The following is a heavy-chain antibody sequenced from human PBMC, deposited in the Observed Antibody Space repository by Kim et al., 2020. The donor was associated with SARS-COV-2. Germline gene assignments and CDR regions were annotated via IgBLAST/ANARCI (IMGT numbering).Heavy chain of an antibody. J-gene: IGHJ4*02. V-gene: IGHV4-39*01. CDR3: ARRRELLWFGELFYYFDY. Sequence: SRFTISVDTSKNQFSLKLSSVTAADTAVYYCARRRELLWFGELFYYFDYWGQGTLVTVSS. D-gene: IGHD3-10*01.